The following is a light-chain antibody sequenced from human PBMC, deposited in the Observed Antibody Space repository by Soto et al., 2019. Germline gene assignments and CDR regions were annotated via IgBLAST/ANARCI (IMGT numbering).Light chain of an antibody. CDR3: QKYNSAPWT. V-gene: IGKV1-27*01. CDR1: QGISNY. J-gene: IGKJ1*01. CDR2: AAS. Sequence: DIQMTQSPSSLSTSVGDRVTITCRASQGISNYLAWYQQKPGKVPKLLIYAASTVQSGVPSRFSGSGSGTDFTLTISSLQPEDVATYYCQKYNSAPWTFGQGTNVEIK.